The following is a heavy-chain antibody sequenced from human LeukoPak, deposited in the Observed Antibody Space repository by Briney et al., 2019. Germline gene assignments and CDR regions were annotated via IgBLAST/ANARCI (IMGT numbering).Heavy chain of an antibody. V-gene: IGHV3-30*04. D-gene: IGHD6-13*01. CDR2: ISYDGSNK. J-gene: IGHJ5*02. Sequence: GGSLRLSCAASGFTFSSYAMDWVRQAPGKGLEWVAVISYDGSNKYYADSVKGRFTISRDNSKNTLYLQMNSLRAEDTAIYYCAKENWYLYNNNWYKTWFDPWGQGTLVTVSS. CDR1: GFTFSSYA. CDR3: AKENWYLYNNNWYKTWFDP.